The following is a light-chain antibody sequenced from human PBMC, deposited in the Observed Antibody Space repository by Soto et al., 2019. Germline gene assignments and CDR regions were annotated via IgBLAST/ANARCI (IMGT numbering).Light chain of an antibody. CDR1: QSVSSSY. CDR2: GAS. CDR3: QQYGSSPLT. V-gene: IGKV3-20*01. J-gene: IGKJ1*01. Sequence: EIVLTQSPGTLSLSLGERATLSCRASQSVSSSYLAWYQQKPGQAPRLLMYGASSRATGIPDRFSGSGSGTDFTLSISRLEPEDFAVYYCQQYGSSPLTFGQGTKVEIK.